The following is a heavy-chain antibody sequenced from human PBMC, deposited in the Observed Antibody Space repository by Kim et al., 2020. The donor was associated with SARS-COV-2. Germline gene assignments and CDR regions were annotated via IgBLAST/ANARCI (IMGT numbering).Heavy chain of an antibody. Sequence: DSGKGRFTISRDNPRNTVYLQMNSLRADDTAVYYCARLGPVTANYYYGMDVWGQGTTVTVSS. D-gene: IGHD2-21*02. V-gene: IGHV3-53*01. CDR3: ARLGPVTANYYYGMDV. J-gene: IGHJ6*02.